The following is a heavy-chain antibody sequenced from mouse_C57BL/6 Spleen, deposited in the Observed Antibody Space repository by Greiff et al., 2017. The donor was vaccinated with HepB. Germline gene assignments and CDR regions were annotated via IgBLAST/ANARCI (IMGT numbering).Heavy chain of an antibody. D-gene: IGHD1-1*01. J-gene: IGHJ1*03. CDR3: ARWTTVVARDWYFDV. Sequence: VQLQQSGPELVKPGASVKISCKASGYAFSSSWMNWVKQRPGKGLEWIGRIYPGDGDTNYNGKFKGKATLTADKSSSTAYMQLSSLTSEDSAVYFWARWTTVVARDWYFDVWGTGTTVTVSS. V-gene: IGHV1-82*01. CDR2: IYPGDGDT. CDR1: GYAFSSSW.